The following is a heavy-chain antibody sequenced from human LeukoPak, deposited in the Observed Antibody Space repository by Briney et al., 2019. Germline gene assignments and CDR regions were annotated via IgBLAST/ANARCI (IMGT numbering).Heavy chain of an antibody. V-gene: IGHV3-23*01. Sequence: GGSLRLSCAGSGFTFSSYAMSWVRQAPGKGLEWVSAIVGSGDTTYYADSVKGRFTISRDDSKITLFLQMNSLRAEDTAVYYCAKTTVGGSQGYYFDYWGQGTLVTVSS. D-gene: IGHD1-26*01. J-gene: IGHJ4*02. CDR3: AKTTVGGSQGYYFDY. CDR2: IVGSGDTT. CDR1: GFTFSSYA.